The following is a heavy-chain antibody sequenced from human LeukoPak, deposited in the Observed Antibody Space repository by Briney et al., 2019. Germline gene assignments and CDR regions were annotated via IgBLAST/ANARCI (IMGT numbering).Heavy chain of an antibody. CDR3: AKDYYDSHTGYYFDY. CDR2: IRYDGSNK. D-gene: IGHD3-22*01. CDR1: GFTFSSYG. J-gene: IGHJ4*02. V-gene: IGHV3-30*02. Sequence: GGSLRLSCAASGFTFSSYGMHWVRQAPGKGLEWVAFIRYDGSNKYYADSVKGRFTISRDNSKNTLYLQMNSLRAEDTAVYYCAKDYYDSHTGYYFDYWGQGTLVTVSS.